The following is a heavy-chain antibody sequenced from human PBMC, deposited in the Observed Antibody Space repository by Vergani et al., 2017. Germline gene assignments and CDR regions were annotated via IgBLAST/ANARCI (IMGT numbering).Heavy chain of an antibody. Sequence: QVQLQQWGAGLLKPSETLSLTCAVYGGSFSGYYWSWIRQPPGKGLEWIGETNHSGSTNYNPSLKSRVTISVDTSKNQFSLKLSSVTAADTAVYYCARDVPNYYGSGSYRLRGGYYFDYWGQGTLVTVSS. CDR2: TNHSGST. CDR1: GGSFSGYY. D-gene: IGHD3-10*01. V-gene: IGHV4-34*01. CDR3: ARDVPNYYGSGSYRLRGGYYFDY. J-gene: IGHJ4*02.